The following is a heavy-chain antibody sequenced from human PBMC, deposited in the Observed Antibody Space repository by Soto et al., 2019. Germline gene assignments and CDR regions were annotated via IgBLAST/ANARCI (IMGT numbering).Heavy chain of an antibody. Sequence: QVQLVQSGAEVKKPGASVKVSCKASGYTFTNYAMHWVRQAPGQRLEWMGWINTGNGNTKYSQKFRGRVTITRDTSASTAYMELSSLRSEETAVYYCARGFQSGSWDYWGRGTLVIVSS. CDR1: GYTFTNYA. D-gene: IGHD1-26*01. V-gene: IGHV1-3*04. J-gene: IGHJ4*02. CDR2: INTGNGNT. CDR3: ARGFQSGSWDY.